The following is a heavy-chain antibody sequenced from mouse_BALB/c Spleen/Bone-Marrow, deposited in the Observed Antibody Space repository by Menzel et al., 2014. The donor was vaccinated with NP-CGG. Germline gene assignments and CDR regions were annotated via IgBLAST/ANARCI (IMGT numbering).Heavy chain of an antibody. CDR2: IWAGGST. J-gene: IGHJ2*01. CDR1: GFSLTNYG. CDR3: ATYDYDGRFDY. V-gene: IGHV2-9*02. Sequence: QVQLQQSGPGLVAPSQNLSIPCTVSGFSLTNYGVHWIRQPPGKGLEWLGIIWAGGSTNYNSALMSRLSISKDNSKSQVFFKMNSLQTDDTAIYYCATYDYDGRFDYWGQGTTLTVSS. D-gene: IGHD2-4*01.